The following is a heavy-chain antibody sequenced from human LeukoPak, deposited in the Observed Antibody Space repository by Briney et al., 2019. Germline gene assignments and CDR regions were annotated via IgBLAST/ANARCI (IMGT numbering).Heavy chain of an antibody. J-gene: IGHJ4*02. V-gene: IGHV1-3*01. CDR2: INAGNGNT. D-gene: IGHD3-22*01. CDR1: GDTFTNYA. Sequence: ASVKVSCKASGDTFTNYAIHWVRQAPGQRLEWMGWINAGNGNTKYSQKFQDRVTITRDTSASTAYMELSSLRSEDAAVYYCARDSHYYESSGYNQGDFDYWGQGTLVTVSS. CDR3: ARDSHYYESSGYNQGDFDY.